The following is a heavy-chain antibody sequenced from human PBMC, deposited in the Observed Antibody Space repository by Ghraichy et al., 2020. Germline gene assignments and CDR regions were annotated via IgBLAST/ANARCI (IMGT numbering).Heavy chain of an antibody. J-gene: IGHJ6*04. Sequence: GGSLRLSCAASGFTFSGYAMHWVRQAPGKGLEWVAVISYDGSNRYYADSVKGRFTVSRDNSKNTLNLQMNSLRAEDTAVYYCARDSRTDYDFWSGFMDVWGKGTTVTVSS. D-gene: IGHD3-3*01. CDR1: GFTFSGYA. CDR2: ISYDGSNR. V-gene: IGHV3-30-3*01. CDR3: ARDSRTDYDFWSGFMDV.